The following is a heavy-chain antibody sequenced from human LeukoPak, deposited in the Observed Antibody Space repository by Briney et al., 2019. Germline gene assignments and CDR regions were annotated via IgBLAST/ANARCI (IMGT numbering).Heavy chain of an antibody. V-gene: IGHV4-30-4*08. D-gene: IGHD3-3*01. CDR2: IYYSGST. CDR3: AREFGVVTVYCDY. CDR1: GGSISSGDYY. Sequence: SETLSLTCTVSGGSISSGDYYWSWIRQPPGKGLEWIGYIYYSGSTYYNPSLKSRVTISVDTSKNQFSLKLSSVTAADTAVYYCAREFGVVTVYCDYWGQGTLVTVSS. J-gene: IGHJ4*02.